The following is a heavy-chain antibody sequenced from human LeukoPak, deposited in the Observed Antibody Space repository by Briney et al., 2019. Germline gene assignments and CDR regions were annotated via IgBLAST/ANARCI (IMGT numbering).Heavy chain of an antibody. D-gene: IGHD6-19*01. V-gene: IGHV4-59*01. CDR3: ARDRSSGWYFDY. Sequence: SETLFLTCTVSGGSISSYYWSWIRQPPGKGLEWIGYIYYSGSTNYNPSLKSRVTISVDTSKNQFSLKLSSVTAADTAVYYCARDRSSGWYFDYWGQGTLVTVSS. CDR2: IYYSGST. J-gene: IGHJ4*02. CDR1: GGSISSYY.